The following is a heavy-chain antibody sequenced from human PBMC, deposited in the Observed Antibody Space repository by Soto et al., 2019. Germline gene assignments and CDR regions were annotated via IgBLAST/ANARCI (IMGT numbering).Heavy chain of an antibody. J-gene: IGHJ6*02. D-gene: IGHD6-13*01. Sequence: SETLSLTCTVSGGSISSYYWSWIRQPPGKGLEWIGYIYYSGSTNYNPSLKSRVTISVDTSKNQFSLKLSSVTAADTAVYDCERSSRLCSSWYFDYGMEGWGQGPTVTVSS. V-gene: IGHV4-59*01. CDR3: ERSSRLCSSWYFDYGMEG. CDR1: GGSISSYY. CDR2: IYYSGST.